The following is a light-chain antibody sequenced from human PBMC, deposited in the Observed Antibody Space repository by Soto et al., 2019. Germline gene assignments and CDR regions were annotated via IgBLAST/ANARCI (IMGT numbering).Light chain of an antibody. CDR2: GAS. V-gene: IGKV3-15*01. Sequence: EIVMTQSPATLSVSPGERATLSCRASQSVSSNLAWYQQKPGQAPRLLIYGASTRATGIPARFSGSGSGTEFTLTISSLQSEDFAGDYCQQYNNWPPEDTFGQGTKLEIK. CDR3: QQYNNWPPEDT. J-gene: IGKJ2*01. CDR1: QSVSSN.